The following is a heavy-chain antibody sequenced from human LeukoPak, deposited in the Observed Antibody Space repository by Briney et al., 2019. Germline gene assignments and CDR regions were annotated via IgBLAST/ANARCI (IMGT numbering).Heavy chain of an antibody. J-gene: IGHJ4*02. Sequence: ASVKVSCKASGYTFTGYYMHWVRQAPGKGLEWMGGFDPEDGETIYAQKFQGRVTMTEDTSTDTAYMELSSLRSEDTAVYYCATDRRHGDPLQGRYWGQGTPVTVSS. D-gene: IGHD4-17*01. V-gene: IGHV1-24*01. CDR2: FDPEDGET. CDR3: ATDRRHGDPLQGRY. CDR1: GYTFTGYY.